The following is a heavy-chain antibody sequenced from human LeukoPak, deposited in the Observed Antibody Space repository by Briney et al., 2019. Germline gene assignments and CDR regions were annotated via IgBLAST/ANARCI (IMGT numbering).Heavy chain of an antibody. J-gene: IGHJ4*02. D-gene: IGHD4-23*01. V-gene: IGHV3-64*01. CDR3: ARATNSYGGNSDF. Sequence: PGGSLRLSCVASGFTFSDYTMHWVRQAPGKGLEYVSAISSYGDNTYYANSVKGRFTISRDNSKNTLYLQMGSLRADDMAVYYCARATNSYGGNSDFWGQGTLDAVSS. CDR1: GFTFSDYT. CDR2: ISSYGDNT.